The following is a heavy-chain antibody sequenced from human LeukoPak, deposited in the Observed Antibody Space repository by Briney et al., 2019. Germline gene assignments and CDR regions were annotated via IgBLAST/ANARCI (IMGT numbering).Heavy chain of an antibody. CDR3: ARDFAAAIDY. V-gene: IGHV3-21*01. J-gene: IGHJ4*02. D-gene: IGHD2-2*01. Sequence: GGSLRLYCAASGFTFSSYSMNWVRQAPGKGPEWVSSISSSSSYIYYADSVKGRFTISRDNAKNSLYLQMNSLRAEDTAVYYCARDFAAAIDYWGQGTLVTVSS. CDR1: GFTFSSYS. CDR2: ISSSSSYI.